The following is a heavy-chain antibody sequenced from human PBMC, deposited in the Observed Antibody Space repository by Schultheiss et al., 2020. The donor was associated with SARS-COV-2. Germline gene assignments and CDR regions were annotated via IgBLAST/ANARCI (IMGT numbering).Heavy chain of an antibody. CDR1: GGSISSGSYY. D-gene: IGHD6-25*01. V-gene: IGHV4-61*05. Sequence: SETLSLTCTVSGGSISSGSYYWSWIRQPAGKGLEWIGEIYHSGSTNYNPSLKSRVAISVDKSKNQFSLKLSSVTAADTAVYYCARSRPFDYWGQGTLVTVSS. CDR3: ARSRPFDY. CDR2: IYHSGST. J-gene: IGHJ4*02.